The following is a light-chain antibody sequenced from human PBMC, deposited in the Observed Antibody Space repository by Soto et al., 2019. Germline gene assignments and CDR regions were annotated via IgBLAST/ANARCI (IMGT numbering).Light chain of an antibody. Sequence: EIFLTQSPDTLSLSPGERATPSGRASQSVTNYIAWYQQRPGQAPRLLIYDASNRASGVPARFSGSGSGTDFTLTISDLEPADFGLYYCQQRLNWPPGFGQGTKVDIK. J-gene: IGKJ1*01. CDR2: DAS. CDR1: QSVTNY. CDR3: QQRLNWPPG. V-gene: IGKV3-11*01.